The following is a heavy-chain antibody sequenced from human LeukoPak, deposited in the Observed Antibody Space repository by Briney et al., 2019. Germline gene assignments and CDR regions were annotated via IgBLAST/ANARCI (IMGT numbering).Heavy chain of an antibody. J-gene: IGHJ6*02. V-gene: IGHV1-18*01. CDR2: ISAYNGNT. D-gene: IGHD2-2*02. CDR3: ARDSYCSSTSCYNLRVYYYGMDV. CDR1: GYTFTSYG. Sequence: GASVKVSCKASGYTFTSYGISWVRQAPGQGLEWMGWISAYNGNTNYAQKLQGRVTMTTDTSTRTAYMELRSLRSDDTAVYYCARDSYCSSTSCYNLRVYYYGMDVWGQGTTVTVSS.